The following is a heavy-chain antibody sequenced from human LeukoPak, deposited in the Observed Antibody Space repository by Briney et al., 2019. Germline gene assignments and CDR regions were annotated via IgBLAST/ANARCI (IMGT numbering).Heavy chain of an antibody. Sequence: SETLSLTCTVSGGSIGTISYYWGWIRQPPGKGLEWIGEINRSGSTNYNPSLKSRVTISVDTSKNQFSLKLSSVTAADTAVYYCARGGGSYDQYWGQGTLVTVSS. CDR3: ARGGGSYDQY. J-gene: IGHJ4*02. CDR2: INRSGST. CDR1: GGSIGTISYY. D-gene: IGHD1-26*01. V-gene: IGHV4-39*07.